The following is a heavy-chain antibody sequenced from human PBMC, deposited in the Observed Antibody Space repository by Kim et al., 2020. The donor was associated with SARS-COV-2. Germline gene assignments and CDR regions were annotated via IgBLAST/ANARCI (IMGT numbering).Heavy chain of an antibody. V-gene: IGHV4-59*13. D-gene: IGHD1-7*01. CDR1: GGSISNYY. CDR3: ARHLTVNYYRNSRYYGMDV. J-gene: IGHJ6*02. CDR2: VFYSGST. Sequence: SETLSLTCTVSGGSISNYYWSWIWQPPGKGLEWIGYVFYSGSTTYNPSLSSRVTISVDTSKNQFSLKLNYVTPADTAVYHCARHLTVNYYRNSRYYGMDVWGPGTTVSVSS.